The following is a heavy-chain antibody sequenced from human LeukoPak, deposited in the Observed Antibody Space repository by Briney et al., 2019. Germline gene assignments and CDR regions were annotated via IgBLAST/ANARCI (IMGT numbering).Heavy chain of an antibody. J-gene: IGHJ5*02. CDR3: ARGNSSSWYWFDP. V-gene: IGHV4-34*01. Sequence: SETLSLTCAVYGGSFSDYYWSWIRQPPGKGLEWIGEITHSGSTNYNPSLKSRVTISVDTSKNQFSLKLSSVTAADTAVYYCARGNSSSWYWFDPWGQGTLVTVSS. CDR2: ITHSGST. D-gene: IGHD6-13*01. CDR1: GGSFSDYY.